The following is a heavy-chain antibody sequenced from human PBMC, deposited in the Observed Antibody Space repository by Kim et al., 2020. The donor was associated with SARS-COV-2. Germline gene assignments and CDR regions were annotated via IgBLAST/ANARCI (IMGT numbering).Heavy chain of an antibody. V-gene: IGHV5-51*01. CDR3: ARFTRVTLGYFEY. D-gene: IGHD2-2*01. CDR1: GYDFANYW. Sequence: GESLKISCQGTGYDFANYWIAWVRLMPGKGLEYMGLIYPRDPDTKYSPSFQGQVTLSADVSKNTAYLQWTSLKSSDSAIYLCARFTRVTLGYFEYWGQGTLVTVSS. CDR2: IYPRDPDT. J-gene: IGHJ4*02.